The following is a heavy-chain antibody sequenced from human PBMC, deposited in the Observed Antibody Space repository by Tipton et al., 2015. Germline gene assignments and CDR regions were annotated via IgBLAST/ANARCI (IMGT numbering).Heavy chain of an antibody. J-gene: IGHJ4*02. D-gene: IGHD5-18*01. V-gene: IGHV3-53*01. CDR2: MYSGGNT. CDR1: GLFVSSDY. CDR3: AREGYNYGYTY. Sequence: SLRLSCAASGLFVSSDYMNWVRQAPGKGLEWVAVMYSGGNTYYADSVKGRFTISRDNSKNTLYLQMNSLGVEDTAVYYCAREGYNYGYTYWGQGTLVTVSS.